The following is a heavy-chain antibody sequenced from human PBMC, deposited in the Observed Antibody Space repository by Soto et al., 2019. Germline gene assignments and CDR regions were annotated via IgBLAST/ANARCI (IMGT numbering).Heavy chain of an antibody. J-gene: IGHJ5*02. Sequence: GGSLRLSCAASGFTFSSYGMHWVRQAPGKGLEWVAVIWYDGSNKYYADSVKGRFTISRDNSKNTLYLQMNSLRAEDTAVYYCARDVDDNPTDRNWFDPWGQGTLVTVSS. V-gene: IGHV3-33*01. CDR3: ARDVDDNPTDRNWFDP. CDR2: IWYDGSNK. CDR1: GFTFSSYG. D-gene: IGHD3-22*01.